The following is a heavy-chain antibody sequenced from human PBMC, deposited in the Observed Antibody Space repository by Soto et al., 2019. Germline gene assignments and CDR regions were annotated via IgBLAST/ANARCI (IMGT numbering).Heavy chain of an antibody. Sequence: PGESLKISCKGSGYSFTSYWIGWVRQMPGKGLEWMGIVYPGDSDTRYSPSFQGQVTISADKSISTAYLQWSSLKASDTAMYYCARPPTTVTSAFDIWGQGTMVTVSS. CDR2: VYPGDSDT. CDR1: GYSFTSYW. J-gene: IGHJ3*02. CDR3: ARPPTTVTSAFDI. V-gene: IGHV5-51*01. D-gene: IGHD4-17*01.